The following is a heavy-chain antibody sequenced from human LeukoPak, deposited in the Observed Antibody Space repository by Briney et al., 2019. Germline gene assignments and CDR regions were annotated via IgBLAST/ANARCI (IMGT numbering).Heavy chain of an antibody. Sequence: GGSLRLSCAASGFTVSSDNMSWVRQTPGKGLEWASVVYSGDDGTNYADSVRGRFTISRDDSKNTVYLQMNSLSVEDTGVYYCAKRSRGYYDYWGQGTLVTVSS. CDR3: AKRSRGYYDY. CDR2: VYSGDDGT. J-gene: IGHJ4*02. D-gene: IGHD2-2*01. CDR1: GFTVSSDN. V-gene: IGHV3-66*02.